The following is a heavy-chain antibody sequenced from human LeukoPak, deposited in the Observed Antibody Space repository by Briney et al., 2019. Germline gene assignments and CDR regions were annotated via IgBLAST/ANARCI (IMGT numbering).Heavy chain of an antibody. J-gene: IGHJ4*02. V-gene: IGHV3-21*01. CDR2: ISPSSSYI. CDR3: ARDRVAVVRGVSALDY. CDR1: GFTFSSYG. Sequence: GGSLRLSCAASGFTFSSYGMHWVRQAPGKGLEWVSSISPSSSYIYYADSMKGRFTISRDNAKNSLYLQMNSLRAEDTAVYYCARDRVAVVRGVSALDYWGQGTLVTVSS. D-gene: IGHD3-10*01.